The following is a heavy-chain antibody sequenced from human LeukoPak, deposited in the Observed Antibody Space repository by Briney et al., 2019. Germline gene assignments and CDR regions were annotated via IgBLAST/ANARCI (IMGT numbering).Heavy chain of an antibody. CDR2: INWNGGST. CDR1: GFTFDDYG. V-gene: IGHV3-20*04. D-gene: IGHD4-23*01. Sequence: GGSLRLSCVASGFTFDDYGMSWVRQAPGKGLEWVSAINWNGGSTGYADSVKGRLTSSRDNARNSLYLQMNSLRAEDTALYYCARHYGGNSLDAFDIWGQGTMVTVSS. J-gene: IGHJ3*02. CDR3: ARHYGGNSLDAFDI.